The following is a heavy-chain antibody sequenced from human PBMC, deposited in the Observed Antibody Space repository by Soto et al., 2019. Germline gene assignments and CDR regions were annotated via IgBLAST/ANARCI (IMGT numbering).Heavy chain of an antibody. Sequence: GASVKVSCKASGYTFTGYYMHWVRQAPGQGLEWMGWINPNSGGTNYAQKFQGRVTMTRDTSISTAYMELSRLRSDDTAVFYCASPLYGSGKDYYSSGMDVWGQGTTVTVSS. J-gene: IGHJ6*02. V-gene: IGHV1-2*02. CDR1: GYTFTGYY. CDR2: INPNSGGT. D-gene: IGHD3-10*01. CDR3: ASPLYGSGKDYYSSGMDV.